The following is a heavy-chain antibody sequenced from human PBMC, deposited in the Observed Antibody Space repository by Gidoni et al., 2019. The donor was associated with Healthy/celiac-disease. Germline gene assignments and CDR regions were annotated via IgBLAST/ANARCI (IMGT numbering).Heavy chain of an antibody. CDR1: GFTFSSYA. CDR2: ISGSGGST. D-gene: IGHD1-1*01. CDR3: AKSTGTLPYYYYYGMDV. V-gene: IGHV3-23*01. Sequence: EVQLLESGGGLVQPGGSLRLSCAASGFTFSSYAMSWVRQAPGKGLEWVSAISGSGGSTYYADSVKGRFTISRDNSKNTLYLQMNSLRAEDTAVYYCAKSTGTLPYYYYYGMDVWGQGTTVTVSS. J-gene: IGHJ6*02.